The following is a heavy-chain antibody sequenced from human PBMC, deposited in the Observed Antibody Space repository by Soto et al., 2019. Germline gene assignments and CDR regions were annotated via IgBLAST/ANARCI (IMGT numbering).Heavy chain of an antibody. V-gene: IGHV3-11*04. D-gene: IGHD3-16*01. CDR3: ARESFSASPNFFDY. Sequence: PGGSLRLSCVASGFTFSDYSMSWIRQAAGKGLEWLSYISSRNTIYYAESVKGRFTISRDNAKNSMYLQMNSLRADDTALYYCARESFSASPNFFDYWGRGTQVTVSS. CDR1: GFTFSDYS. J-gene: IGHJ4*02. CDR2: ISSRNTI.